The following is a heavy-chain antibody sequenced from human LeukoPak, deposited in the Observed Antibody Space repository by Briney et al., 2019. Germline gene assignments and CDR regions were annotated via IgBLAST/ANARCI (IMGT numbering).Heavy chain of an antibody. Sequence: GGSLRLSCAASGFTFSSYAMSWVRQAPGKGLERVSAISGSGGSTYYADSVKGRSTISRDNSKNTLYLQMNSLRAEDTAVYYCAKVYSSSWYPDAFDIWGQGTMVTVSS. CDR3: AKVYSSSWYPDAFDI. D-gene: IGHD6-13*01. CDR2: ISGSGGST. CDR1: GFTFSSYA. V-gene: IGHV3-23*01. J-gene: IGHJ3*02.